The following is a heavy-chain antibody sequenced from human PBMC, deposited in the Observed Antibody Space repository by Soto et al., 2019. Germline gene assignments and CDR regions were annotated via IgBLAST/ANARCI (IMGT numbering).Heavy chain of an antibody. J-gene: IGHJ4*02. Sequence: NFQGRVTMTADRSTKTIYMELSSLRSDDTAVYYCARGGSADYGGYNYWGQGTLVTVSS. D-gene: IGHD4-17*01. CDR3: ARGGSADYGGYNY. V-gene: IGHV1-69*02.